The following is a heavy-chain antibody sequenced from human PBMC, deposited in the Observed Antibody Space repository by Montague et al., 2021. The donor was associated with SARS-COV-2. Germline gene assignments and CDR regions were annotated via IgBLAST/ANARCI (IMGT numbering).Heavy chain of an antibody. J-gene: IGHJ4*02. Sequence: SETLSLTCTVSGGSITRNYCWGWIRQPPGKGLEWVGNIYYSGTTFINPSLETRTTISIDTSKSQFSLKLRSVTAADTAVYFCVRAADNYYPSGPLVGFDLWGLGTLVTVSS. CDR1: GGSITRNYC. CDR3: VRAADNYYPSGPLVGFDL. V-gene: IGHV4-39*07. CDR2: IYYSGTT. D-gene: IGHD3-10*01.